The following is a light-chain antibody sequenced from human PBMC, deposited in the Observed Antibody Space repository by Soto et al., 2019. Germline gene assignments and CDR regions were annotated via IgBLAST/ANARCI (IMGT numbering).Light chain of an antibody. CDR2: DNN. CDR1: SSNIGNND. V-gene: IGLV1-51*01. J-gene: IGLJ3*02. Sequence: QSVLTQPPSVSAAPGQKVTISCSGSSSNIGNNDVSWYHQLPGTAPKLLTYDNNKRPSGIPDRFSGSKSGTSATLGITGLQTGDEAAYYCATWDSSLSAGVFGGGTKLTVL. CDR3: ATWDSSLSAGV.